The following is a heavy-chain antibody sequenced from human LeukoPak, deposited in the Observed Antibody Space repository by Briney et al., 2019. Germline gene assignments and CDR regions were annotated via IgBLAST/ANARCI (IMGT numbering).Heavy chain of an antibody. D-gene: IGHD3-9*01. Sequence: GGSLRLSCAASGFTFSNYAMSWVRQAPGKGLEWVSAITGSGGNTYYADSVKGRFTISRDNSKNTVFLQMDSLRAEDTAVYYCAKWGDYDVLTGYYVSDYWGQGTLVTVSS. CDR2: ITGSGGNT. CDR1: GFTFSNYA. V-gene: IGHV3-23*01. J-gene: IGHJ4*02. CDR3: AKWGDYDVLTGYYVSDY.